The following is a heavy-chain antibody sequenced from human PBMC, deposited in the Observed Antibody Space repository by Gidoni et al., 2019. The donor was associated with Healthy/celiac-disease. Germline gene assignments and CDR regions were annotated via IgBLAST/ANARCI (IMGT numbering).Heavy chain of an antibody. D-gene: IGHD6-19*01. Sequence: QLQLQESGPGLVKPSETLSLTCTVSGGSISSSSYYWGWIRQPPGKGLEWIGSIYYSGSTYYNPSLKSRVTISVDTSKNQFSLKLSSVTAADTAVYYCARLGGVAVAGTVGDWGQGTLVTVSS. CDR1: GGSISSSSYY. CDR2: IYYSGST. V-gene: IGHV4-39*01. J-gene: IGHJ4*02. CDR3: ARLGGVAVAGTVGD.